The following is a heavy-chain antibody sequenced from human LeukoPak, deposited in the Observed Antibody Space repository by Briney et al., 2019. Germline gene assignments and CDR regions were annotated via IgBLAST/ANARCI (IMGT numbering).Heavy chain of an antibody. D-gene: IGHD6-25*01. CDR1: GVSIRSDTYY. V-gene: IGHV4-39*01. J-gene: IGHJ6*03. Sequence: PSETLFLTCIVSGVSIRSDTYYWGWIRQPPGKGLEWIGNYHNGNSYYNPSLKSRVTISEDTSGNQFSLRVTSVTAADTAVYYCARLWDSTGLYFYYYMDVWGEGTTVTVSS. CDR2: YHNGNS. CDR3: ARLWDSTGLYFYYYMDV.